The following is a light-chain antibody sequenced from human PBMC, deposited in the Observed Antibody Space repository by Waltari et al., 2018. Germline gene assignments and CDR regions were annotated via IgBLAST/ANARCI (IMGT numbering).Light chain of an antibody. V-gene: IGLV2-8*01. CDR2: DVI. J-gene: IGLJ2*01. CDR3: CSFSGANNVL. CDR1: ARYVGGFRF. Sequence: QSALTQPPSASGSPGHSVTISCTVTARYVGGFRFASWYQQHPGKAPRLIIYDVIKRPSGVPDRFSGSKSGNTASLTVSGLQPEDEADYFCCSFSGANNVLFGGGTKLTVL.